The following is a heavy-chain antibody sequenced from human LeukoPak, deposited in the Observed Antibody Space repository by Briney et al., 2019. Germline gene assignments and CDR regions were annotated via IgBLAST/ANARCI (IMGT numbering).Heavy chain of an antibody. V-gene: IGHV3-74*01. CDR1: GFTFSNYL. CDR2: INIDGTST. CDR3: VLDLFSSFAFDI. J-gene: IGHJ3*02. Sequence: GGSLRLSCAASGFTFSNYLIHWVRQAPGQGLVWVSRINIDGTSTIYADSVKGRFTTSRDNAKNALHLQMNSLTAEDTAVYYCVLDLFSSFAFDIWGQGTMVTVSS. D-gene: IGHD3/OR15-3a*01.